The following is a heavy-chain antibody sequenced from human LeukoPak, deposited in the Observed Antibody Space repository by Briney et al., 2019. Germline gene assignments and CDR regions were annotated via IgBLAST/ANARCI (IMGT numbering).Heavy chain of an antibody. CDR2: ISTYNGNT. V-gene: IGHV1-18*01. CDR3: ARDTGLYRSSSPPFDY. CDR1: GGTFSSYA. Sequence: ASVKVSCKASGGTFSSYAISWVRQAPGQGLEWMGWISTYNGNTKYVQELQDRVIMTTDTSTGTAYMELRSLRSDDTAVYYCARDTGLYRSSSPPFDYWGQGTLVTVSS. D-gene: IGHD6-6*01. J-gene: IGHJ4*02.